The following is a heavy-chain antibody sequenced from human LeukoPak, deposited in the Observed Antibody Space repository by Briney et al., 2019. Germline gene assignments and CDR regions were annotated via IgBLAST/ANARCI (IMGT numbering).Heavy chain of an antibody. D-gene: IGHD3-10*01. CDR3: AREYGYYGSGSQDNWFDP. Sequence: ASVKVSCKASGGTFSSYAISWVRQAPGQGLEWMGGIIPIFGTANYAQKFQGRVTITTDESTSTAYMALSSLRSEDTAVYYCAREYGYYGSGSQDNWFDPWGQGTLVTVSS. J-gene: IGHJ5*02. CDR1: GGTFSSYA. V-gene: IGHV1-69*05. CDR2: IIPIFGTA.